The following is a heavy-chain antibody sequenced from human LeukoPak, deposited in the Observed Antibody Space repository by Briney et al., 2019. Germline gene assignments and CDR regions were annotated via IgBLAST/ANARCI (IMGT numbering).Heavy chain of an antibody. V-gene: IGHV3-33*01. CDR2: IWDDGNNK. Sequence: PAGSLRLSCAASGFSFSNHGMHWVRQAPGKRLEWVAVIWDDGNNKRYANSVNGRFTISRDNSENTLYLQMNGLTAEDTAMYYCARGCYQDYYGRFDPWGQGTLVIVSS. CDR1: GFSFSNHG. D-gene: IGHD3-10*01. J-gene: IGHJ5*02. CDR3: ARGCYQDYYGRFDP.